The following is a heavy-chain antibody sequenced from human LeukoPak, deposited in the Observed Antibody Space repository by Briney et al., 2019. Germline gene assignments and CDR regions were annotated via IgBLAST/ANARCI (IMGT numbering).Heavy chain of an antibody. CDR3: ARVWGIAAAGGEIEY. Sequence: GGSLRLSCAASGFTFSSYAMSWVRQAPGKGLEWVSAISGSGGDTYFADSVKGRFTISRDNAKNSLYLQMNSLRDEDTAVYYCARVWGIAAAGGEIEYWGQGTLVTVSS. J-gene: IGHJ4*02. CDR1: GFTFSSYA. D-gene: IGHD6-13*01. CDR2: ISGSGGDT. V-gene: IGHV3-23*01.